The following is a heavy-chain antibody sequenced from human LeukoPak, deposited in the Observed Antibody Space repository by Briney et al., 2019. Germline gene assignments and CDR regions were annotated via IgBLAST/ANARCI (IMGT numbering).Heavy chain of an antibody. CDR3: ARRRSKGYFDY. CDR1: GFTFSSYS. CDR2: ISSSSSYI. J-gene: IGHJ4*02. V-gene: IGHV3-21*01. Sequence: GGSLRLSCAASGFTFSSYSMNWVRQAPGKGLEWVSSISSSSSYIYYADTVKGRFTISRDNAKNSLYLQTNSLRAEDTAVYYCARRRSKGYFDYWGQGTLVTVSS.